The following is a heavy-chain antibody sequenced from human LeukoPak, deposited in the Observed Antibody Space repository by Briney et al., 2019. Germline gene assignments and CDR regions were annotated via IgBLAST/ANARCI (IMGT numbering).Heavy chain of an antibody. CDR3: AREAPYYYDSSGYYDGSGLDP. V-gene: IGHV1-69*04. CDR1: GGTFSSYA. D-gene: IGHD3-22*01. J-gene: IGHJ5*02. CDR2: IIPILGIA. Sequence: ASVKVSCKASGGTFSSYAIIWVRQAPGQGLEWMGRIIPILGIANYAQKFQGRVTITADKSTSTAYMELSSLRSEDTAVYYCAREAPYYYDSSGYYDGSGLDPWGQGTLVTVSS.